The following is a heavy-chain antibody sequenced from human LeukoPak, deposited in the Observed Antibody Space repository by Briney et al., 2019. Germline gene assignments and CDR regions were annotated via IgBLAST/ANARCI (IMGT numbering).Heavy chain of an antibody. D-gene: IGHD2-15*01. V-gene: IGHV1-18*01. Sequence: ASVKVSCKASGYDFINYGISWVRQAPGQGLEWMGWISAYNGNTNYAQKLQGRVTMTTDTSTSTAYMELRSLRSDDTAVYYCARDDVVVVAAGNWFDPWGQGTLVTVSS. CDR2: ISAYNGNT. CDR1: GYDFINYG. J-gene: IGHJ5*02. CDR3: ARDDVVVVAAGNWFDP.